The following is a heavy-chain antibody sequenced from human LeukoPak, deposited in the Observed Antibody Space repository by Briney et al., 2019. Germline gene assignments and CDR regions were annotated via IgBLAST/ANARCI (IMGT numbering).Heavy chain of an antibody. J-gene: IGHJ6*03. CDR1: GFTFDDYA. V-gene: IGHV3-9*01. Sequence: GGSLRLSCAASGFTFDDYAMHWVRQAPGKGLEWVSGISWNSGSIGYTDSVKGRFTISRDNAKSSLYLQMNSLRAEDTALYYCAKDRNNYYYYYYMDVWGKGTTVTVSS. D-gene: IGHD1-14*01. CDR2: ISWNSGSI. CDR3: AKDRNNYYYYYYMDV.